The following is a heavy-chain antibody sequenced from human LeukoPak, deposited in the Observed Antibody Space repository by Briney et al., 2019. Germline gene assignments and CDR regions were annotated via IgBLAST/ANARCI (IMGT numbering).Heavy chain of an antibody. V-gene: IGHV3-11*04. Sequence: PGGSLRLSCAASGFTFSDYYMSWIRQATGKGLEWVSYIISSGITISYADSVKGRFTISSDNAKNSLYLQMNSLRAEDTAVYYCVRDQPIGYSNGYPFDYWGQGTLVTVSS. J-gene: IGHJ4*02. CDR3: VRDQPIGYSNGYPFDY. CDR1: GFTFSDYY. D-gene: IGHD5-18*01. CDR2: IISSGITI.